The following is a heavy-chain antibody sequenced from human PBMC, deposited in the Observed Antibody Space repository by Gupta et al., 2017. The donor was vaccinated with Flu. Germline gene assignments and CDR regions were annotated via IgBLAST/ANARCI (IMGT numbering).Heavy chain of an antibody. D-gene: IGHD2-8*01. V-gene: IGHV3-21*02. Sequence: GQTVGAGGGMVERGGAPGVHRQVSGSDLSTSYMHSVRQAPGWGVAWVSSISGESSYIYYADSIRGRFTVSRDYAKNSLYLQLNNLEVEDTALYYCVRARAPCTNGICYRFDLWGQGTLVTVSS. CDR2: ISGESSYI. CDR3: VRARAPCTNGICYRFDL. J-gene: IGHJ5*02. CDR1: GSDLSTSY.